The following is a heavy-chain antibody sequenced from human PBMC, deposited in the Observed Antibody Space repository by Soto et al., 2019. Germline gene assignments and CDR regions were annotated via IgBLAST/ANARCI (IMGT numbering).Heavy chain of an antibody. CDR3: ARAARWDYYYYGMDV. Sequence: PSETLSLTCAVYGGSFSGYYWSWIRQPPGKGLEWIGEINHSGSTNYNPSLKSRVTIAVDTSKNQFSRKLSSVTAADTAVYYCARAARWDYYYYGMDVWGQGTTVTVSS. CDR2: INHSGST. D-gene: IGHD6-6*01. V-gene: IGHV4-34*01. J-gene: IGHJ6*02. CDR1: GGSFSGYY.